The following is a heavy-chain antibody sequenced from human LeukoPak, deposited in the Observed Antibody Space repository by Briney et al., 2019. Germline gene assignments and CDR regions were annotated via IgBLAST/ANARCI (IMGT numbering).Heavy chain of an antibody. J-gene: IGHJ5*02. CDR3: ARHLQRTMWFDP. V-gene: IGHV4-59*08. Sequence: PSETLSLTCTVSGGSISSYYWSWIRQLPGKGLEWIGYIYYSGSTNYNPSLKSRVTISVDTSKNQFSLKLSSVTAADTAVYYCARHLQRTMWFDPWGQGTLVTVSS. CDR2: IYYSGST. CDR1: GGSISSYY.